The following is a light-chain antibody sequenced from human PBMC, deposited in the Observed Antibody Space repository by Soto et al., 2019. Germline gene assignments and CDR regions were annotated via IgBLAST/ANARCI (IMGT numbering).Light chain of an antibody. Sequence: IVLTQSPGTLSLSPGGRATLSCRASQSVSSSYLAWYQQKPGQAPRLLIYGASSRATGIPDRVSGSGSGTLFTLTIIRRGSEDLAGYDCHQYGSIPRRFGGGTKVDI. CDR3: HQYGSIPRR. J-gene: IGKJ4*01. CDR2: GAS. V-gene: IGKV3-20*01. CDR1: QSVSSSY.